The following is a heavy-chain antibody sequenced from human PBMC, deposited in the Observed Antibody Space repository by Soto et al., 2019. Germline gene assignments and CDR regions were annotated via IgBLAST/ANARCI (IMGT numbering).Heavy chain of an antibody. J-gene: IGHJ4*02. V-gene: IGHV3-21*01. Sequence: GWSLRHSCAASGFTFSSYSMNWVRQAPGKGLEWVSSISSSSSYIYYADSVKGRFTISRDNAKNSLYLQMKSLRAEDTAVYYCAKKVNSGPGSQYFDYWGQGTMVTVSS. CDR1: GFTFSSYS. CDR3: AKKVNSGPGSQYFDY. CDR2: ISSSSSYI. D-gene: IGHD3-10*01.